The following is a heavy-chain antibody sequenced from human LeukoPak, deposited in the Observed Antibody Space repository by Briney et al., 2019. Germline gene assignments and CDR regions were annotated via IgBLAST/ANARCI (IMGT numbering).Heavy chain of an antibody. CDR3: AKANWDDEYIFTN. CDR1: GFSFSTYA. J-gene: IGHJ4*02. V-gene: IGHV3-23*01. D-gene: IGHD1-1*01. CDR2: ISGSGGRT. Sequence: GGSLRLSCAASGFSFSTYAMGWVRQAPGKGLEWVWAISGSGGRTYYADSVKGRFTTSRENSKNTLSVQMNSLRAEDRAVYYCAKANWDDEYIFTNWGQGTLVSVSS.